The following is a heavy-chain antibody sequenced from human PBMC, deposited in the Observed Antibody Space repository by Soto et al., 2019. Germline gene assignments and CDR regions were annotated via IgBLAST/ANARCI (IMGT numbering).Heavy chain of an antibody. V-gene: IGHV3-48*02. CDR2: ISSHSSTL. D-gene: IGHD6-19*01. Sequence: GGSLRLSCAASGFTFSSYSMNWVRQAPGKGLEWISYISSHSSTLYYADSVKGRFTISRDNAGNSLYLQMNSLRDEDTAVYYCVRDGSGNLYLNWFDPWGQGALVTVSS. J-gene: IGHJ5*02. CDR3: VRDGSGNLYLNWFDP. CDR1: GFTFSSYS.